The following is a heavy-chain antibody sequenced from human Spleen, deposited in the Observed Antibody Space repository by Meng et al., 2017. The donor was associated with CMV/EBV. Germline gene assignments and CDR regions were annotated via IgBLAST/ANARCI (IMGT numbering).Heavy chain of an antibody. D-gene: IGHD6-13*01. CDR1: VFTFRNYA. Sequence: SVFTFRNYAMNWVRQAPGKGLEWVAGISGGGSTYYADSVEGRSTISRDNIENTLYLQMNSLRAEDTAVYYCAKGSAREGIAAFNWFGPWGQGTLVTVSS. CDR3: AKGSAREGIAAFNWFGP. V-gene: IGHV3-23*01. CDR2: ISGGGST. J-gene: IGHJ5*02.